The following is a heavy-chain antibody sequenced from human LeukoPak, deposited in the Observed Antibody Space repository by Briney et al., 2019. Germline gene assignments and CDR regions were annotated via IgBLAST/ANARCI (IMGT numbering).Heavy chain of an antibody. V-gene: IGHV3-15*01. J-gene: IGHJ5*02. CDR3: ATDSFTVVVPAAKGP. D-gene: IGHD2-2*01. CDR2: IKSKPDGGTT. Sequence: SGRSLRLSCAASGFTFSSYGMHWVRQAPGKGLEWVGRIKSKPDGGTTDYAAPVKGRFTISRDDSKNTLFLQMNSLKTEDTAVYYCATDSFTVVVPAAKGPWGQGTLVTVSS. CDR1: GFTFSSYG.